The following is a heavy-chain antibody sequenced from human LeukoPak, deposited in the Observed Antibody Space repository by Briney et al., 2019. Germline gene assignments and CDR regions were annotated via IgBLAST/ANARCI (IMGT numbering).Heavy chain of an antibody. CDR1: GYTFTGYY. V-gene: IGHV1-2*02. CDR3: AREDLSETTFGNTLDI. CDR2: INPNNGGT. D-gene: IGHD3-16*01. J-gene: IGHJ3*02. Sequence: GASVKVSCKASGYTFTGYYMHWVRQAPGQGLEWMGWINPNNGGTNYAQKFQGRVTMTRDTSISTAYMELSRLTSDDTAVYYCAREDLSETTFGNTLDIWGQGAMVTVSS.